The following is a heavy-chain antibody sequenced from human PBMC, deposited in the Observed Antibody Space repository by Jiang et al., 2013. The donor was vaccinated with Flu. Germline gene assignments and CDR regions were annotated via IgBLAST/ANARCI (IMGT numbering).Heavy chain of an antibody. J-gene: IGHJ6*02. CDR3: ASMVRGVIEHYYYGMDV. Sequence: GPGLVKPSQTLSLTCTVSGGSISSGSYYWSWIRQPAGKGLEWIGRIYTSGSTNYNPSLKSRVTISVDTSKNQFSLKLSSVTVADTAVYYCASMVRGVIEHYYYGMDVWGQGTTVTVSS. V-gene: IGHV4-61*02. CDR1: GGSISSGSYY. D-gene: IGHD3-10*01. CDR2: IYTSGST.